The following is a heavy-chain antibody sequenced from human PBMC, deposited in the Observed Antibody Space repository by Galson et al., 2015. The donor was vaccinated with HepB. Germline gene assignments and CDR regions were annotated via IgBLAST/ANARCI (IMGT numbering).Heavy chain of an antibody. CDR2: ISPAGDTI. J-gene: IGHJ3*01. D-gene: IGHD5-24*01. CDR3: ARGWLQNSFDL. Sequence: SLRLSCAVSGFSLRGFSMDWVRQAPGRGLEWLSFISPAGDTIYYVDSVKGRFTISRDTARNSLYLQMSSLRVEDTAVYYCARGWLQNSFDLWGQGTVVTVSS. V-gene: IGHV3-48*01. CDR1: GFSLRGFS.